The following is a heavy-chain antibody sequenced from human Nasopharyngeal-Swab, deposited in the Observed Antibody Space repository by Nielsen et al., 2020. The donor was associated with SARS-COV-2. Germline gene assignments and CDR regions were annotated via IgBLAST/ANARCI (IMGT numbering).Heavy chain of an antibody. J-gene: IGHJ4*02. V-gene: IGHV3-48*03. Sequence: GESLKISCAASGFTFSSYEMNWVRQAPGKGLEWVSYISTGGRTIYYADSVKGRFTISRDNAKNSLFLQMNSLRAEDTAVYYCASPLPLDYWGQGTLVTVSS. CDR2: ISTGGRTI. CDR1: GFTFSSYE. CDR3: ASPLPLDY.